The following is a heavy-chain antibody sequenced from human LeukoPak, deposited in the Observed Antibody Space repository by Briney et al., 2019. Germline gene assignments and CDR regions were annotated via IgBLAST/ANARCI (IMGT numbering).Heavy chain of an antibody. CDR2: IHYRGST. V-gene: IGHV4-59*01. D-gene: IGHD4-17*01. J-gene: IGHJ4*01. CDR1: GGSISDYY. Sequence: PSETLSLTCTVSGGSISDYYWTWIRQPPGKGLEWIGYIHYRGSTNHNPSLKSRVTISVDTSKNQISLNLSSVTTADTAVYYCARVTYGDSLQFDYWGQGTLVTVSS. CDR3: ARVTYGDSLQFDY.